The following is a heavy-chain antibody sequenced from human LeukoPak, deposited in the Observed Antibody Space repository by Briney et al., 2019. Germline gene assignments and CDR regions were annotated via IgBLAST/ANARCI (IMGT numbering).Heavy chain of an antibody. CDR2: IWYDGSNK. CDR1: RFTFSNYG. Sequence: PGGSLRLSCAASRFTFSNYGMHWVRQAPGKGLEWVAVIWYDGSNKYYADSVKGRFTISRDNSKNTLYLQMNSLRAEDTAVYNCARIGYSSSSLDFWGRGTLVTVSS. CDR3: ARIGYSSSSLDF. D-gene: IGHD6-6*01. V-gene: IGHV3-33*01. J-gene: IGHJ4*02.